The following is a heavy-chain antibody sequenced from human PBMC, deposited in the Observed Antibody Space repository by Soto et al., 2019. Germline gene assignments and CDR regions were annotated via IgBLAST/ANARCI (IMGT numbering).Heavy chain of an antibody. J-gene: IGHJ2*01. Sequence: PRKGLEWIGYIYYSGSTYYNPSIKSRVTISVDTSKNQFSLKLSSVTAADTAVYYCASFFFQAEDGIRDTVPVSAFLLNRSSDL. CDR3: ASFFFQAEDGIRDTVPVSAFLLNRSSDL. V-gene: IGHV4-30-4*06. D-gene: IGHD2-15*01. CDR2: IYYSGST.